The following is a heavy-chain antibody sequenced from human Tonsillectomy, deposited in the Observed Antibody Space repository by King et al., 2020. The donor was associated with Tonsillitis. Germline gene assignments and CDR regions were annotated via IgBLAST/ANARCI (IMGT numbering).Heavy chain of an antibody. V-gene: IGHV3-23*04. CDR1: GFTFRSYA. J-gene: IGHJ4*02. CDR3: AKDFNKWGYDGSGSDF. CDR2: VSGSGGST. Sequence: VQLVESGGGLVQPGGSLRLSCTASGFTFRSYAMSWVRQAPGKGLEWLSGVSGSGGSTYYADSVKGRFAISRDNSKNTLYLETNSLRAEDTAVYYCAKDFNKWGYDGSGSDFGGQGTLVTVSS. D-gene: IGHD3-22*01.